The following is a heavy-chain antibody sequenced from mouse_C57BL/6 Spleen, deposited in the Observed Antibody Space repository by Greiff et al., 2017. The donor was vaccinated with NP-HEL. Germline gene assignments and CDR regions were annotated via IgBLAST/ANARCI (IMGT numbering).Heavy chain of an antibody. D-gene: IGHD3-3*01. CDR3: AEGRDGWYFDV. J-gene: IGHJ1*03. CDR1: GFSLTSYG. CDR2: IWSGGST. Sequence: VKVVESGPGLVQPSQSLSITCTVSGFSLTSYGVHWVRQSQGKGLEWLGVIWSGGSTDYNAAFISRLSISKDNSKSQIFFKMNSLQADDTTIYYFAEGRDGWYFDVWGTGTTVTVSS. V-gene: IGHV2-2*01.